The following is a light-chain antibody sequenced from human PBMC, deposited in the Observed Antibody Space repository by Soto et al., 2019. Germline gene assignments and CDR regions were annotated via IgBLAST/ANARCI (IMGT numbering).Light chain of an antibody. CDR2: GNI. CDR3: SSYTSSSTPYV. Sequence: QSVLTQPPSVSGAPGQRVTISCTGSSSNIGAGYDVHWYQQLPGTAPKLLIYGNINRPSGVPDRFSGSKSGNTASLTISGLQAEDEADYYCSSYTSSSTPYVFGTRTKVTVL. CDR1: SSNIGAGYD. J-gene: IGLJ1*01. V-gene: IGLV1-40*01.